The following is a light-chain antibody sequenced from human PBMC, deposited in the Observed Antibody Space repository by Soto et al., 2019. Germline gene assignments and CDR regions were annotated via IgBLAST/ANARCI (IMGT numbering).Light chain of an antibody. V-gene: IGKV3-15*01. CDR1: ESVSSI. CDR3: QQYSSWPFP. Sequence: EKMLPTSPGTLSLAPVEIATFSWRASESVSSIYVAWYQQKPGQAPTLLIYGASTRATGVPARFSDSGSGTEFTLTISSLQSEDSAIYYCQQYSSWPFPFGGGSKV. J-gene: IGKJ4*01. CDR2: GAS.